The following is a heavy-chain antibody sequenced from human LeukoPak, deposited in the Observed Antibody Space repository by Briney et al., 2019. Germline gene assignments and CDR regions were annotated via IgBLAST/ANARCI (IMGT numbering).Heavy chain of an antibody. CDR2: ISSSSSTI. CDR3: ARAPGVPKDYYGMDV. Sequence: PGGSLRLSCAASGFTFSGYSMNWVRQAPGKGLEWVSYISSSSSTIYYADSVKGRFTISRDNAKNSLYLQMNSLRAEDTAVYYCARAPGVPKDYYGMDVWGQGTTVTVSS. J-gene: IGHJ6*02. D-gene: IGHD2-8*01. V-gene: IGHV3-48*01. CDR1: GFTFSGYS.